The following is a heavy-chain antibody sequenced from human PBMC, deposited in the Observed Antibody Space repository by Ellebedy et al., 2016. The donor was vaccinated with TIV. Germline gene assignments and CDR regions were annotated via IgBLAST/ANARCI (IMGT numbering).Heavy chain of an antibody. CDR3: TREHWSSLPS. CDR2: ITGNGRGT. V-gene: IGHV3-74*01. CDR1: GFSFSPQW. Sequence: GESLKISCAASGFSFSPQWMSWVRQAPGKGLVWVSGITGNGRGTNYADSVRGRFVISSDNAKNIMYLQMNSLGADDTAVYYCTREHWSSLPSWGQGTLVTVSS. D-gene: IGHD3-3*01. J-gene: IGHJ5*02.